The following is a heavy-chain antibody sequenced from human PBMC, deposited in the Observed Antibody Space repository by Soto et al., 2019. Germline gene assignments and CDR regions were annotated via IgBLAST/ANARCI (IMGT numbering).Heavy chain of an antibody. D-gene: IGHD6-19*01. CDR2: ISGGGRPI. CDR1: GFTFSTFS. J-gene: IGHJ4*02. Sequence: EVQLVESGGGSVQPGGSLRLSCAASGFTFSTFSMNWVRQAPGRGLEWISYISGGGRPISYADSVKGRFTISRDNAKNSLYLQMDSLTDEDTAVYYCARDLGWAFDSWGQGTLVPVSS. V-gene: IGHV3-48*02. CDR3: ARDLGWAFDS.